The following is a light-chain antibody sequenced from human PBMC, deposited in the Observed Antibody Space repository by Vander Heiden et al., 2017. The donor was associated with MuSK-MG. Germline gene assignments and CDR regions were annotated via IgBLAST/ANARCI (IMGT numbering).Light chain of an antibody. CDR1: QGLLHSNGCNY. CDR2: LGS. V-gene: IGKV2-28*01. Sequence: DIVLTQSPPSLPVISVEPASIPCGPSQGLLHSNGCNYLDWYLQKPGQSPQLLIYLGSNRASGVPDSFSGSGSGTDFTLKISSVEAEDVGVYYCRQTLQTPRTFGGGTKVEIK. CDR3: RQTLQTPRT. J-gene: IGKJ4*01.